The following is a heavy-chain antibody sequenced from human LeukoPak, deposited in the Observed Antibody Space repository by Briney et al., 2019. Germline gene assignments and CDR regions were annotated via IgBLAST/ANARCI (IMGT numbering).Heavy chain of an antibody. CDR2: IIPILGIA. CDR1: GGTFSSYA. V-gene: IGHV1-69*04. J-gene: IGHJ4*02. D-gene: IGHD1-26*01. Sequence: SVKVSYKASGGTFSSYAISWVRQAPGQGLEWMGRIIPILGIANYAQKFQGRVTITADKSTSTAYMELSSLRSEDTAVYYCARDRVGATVPDYWGQGTLVTVSS. CDR3: ARDRVGATVPDY.